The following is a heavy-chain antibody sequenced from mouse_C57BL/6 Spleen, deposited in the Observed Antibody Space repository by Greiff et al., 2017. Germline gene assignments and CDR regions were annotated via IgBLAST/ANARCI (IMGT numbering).Heavy chain of an antibody. V-gene: IGHV14-1*01. D-gene: IGHD1-1*01. J-gene: IGHJ4*01. CDR3: TRGVVAEDYAMDY. Sequence: EVKLMESGAELVRPGASVKLSCTASGFNIKDYYMHWVKQRPEKGLEWIGRIDPEDGDTEYAPKFQGKATMTADTSSNTAYLQLSSLTSEDTAVYYCTRGVVAEDYAMDYWGQGTSVTVSS. CDR1: GFNIKDYY. CDR2: IDPEDGDT.